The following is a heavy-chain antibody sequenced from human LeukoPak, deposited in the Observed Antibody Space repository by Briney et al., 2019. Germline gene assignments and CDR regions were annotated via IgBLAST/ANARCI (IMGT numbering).Heavy chain of an antibody. J-gene: IGHJ3*02. CDR2: IYTSGST. CDR3: ASLVREESWNYNAFDI. CDR1: GGSISSYY. D-gene: IGHD1-7*01. Sequence: SETLSLTCTVSGGSISSYYWSWIRQPAGKGLEWIGRIYTSGSTNYNPSLKSRVTMSVDTSKNQFSLKLSSVTAADTAVYYCASLVREESWNYNAFDIWGQGTMVTVSS. V-gene: IGHV4-4*07.